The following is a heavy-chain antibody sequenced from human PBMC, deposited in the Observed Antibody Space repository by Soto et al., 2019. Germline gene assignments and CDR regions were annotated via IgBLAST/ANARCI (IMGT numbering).Heavy chain of an antibody. CDR3: ARGGIYSSSNPYYYYGMDV. CDR1: GFTFSSYG. J-gene: IGHJ6*02. D-gene: IGHD6-13*01. Sequence: ESGGGVVQPGRSLRLSCAASGFTFSSYGMHWVHQAPGKGLEWVAVIWYDGSNKYYADSVKGRFTISRDNSKNTLYLQMNSLRAEDTAVYYCARGGIYSSSNPYYYYGMDVWGQGTTVTVSS. V-gene: IGHV3-33*01. CDR2: IWYDGSNK.